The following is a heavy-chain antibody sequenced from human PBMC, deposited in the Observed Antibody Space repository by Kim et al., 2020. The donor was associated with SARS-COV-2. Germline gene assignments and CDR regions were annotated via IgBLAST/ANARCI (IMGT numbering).Heavy chain of an antibody. CDR1: GFTFSSYG. D-gene: IGHD3-3*01. CDR3: AKDQKYYDFWGGYLSGLDSAGNFFYYGMAV. V-gene: IGHV3-30*18. Sequence: GGSLRLSCAASGFTFSSYGMHWVRQAPGKGLEWVAVISYDGSNKYYADSVKGRFTISRDNSKNTLYLQMNSLRAEDTAVYYCAKDQKYYDFWGGYLSGLDSAGNFFYYGMAVWGQGPTVTVSS. CDR2: ISYDGSNK. J-gene: IGHJ6*02.